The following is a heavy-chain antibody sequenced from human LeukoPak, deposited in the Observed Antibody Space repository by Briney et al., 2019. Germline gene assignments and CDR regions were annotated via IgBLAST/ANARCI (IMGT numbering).Heavy chain of an antibody. CDR3: ARDYMAGATFQIQGPVDY. J-gene: IGHJ4*02. CDR2: INQDGSER. Sequence: GGSLRLSCATSAFTFSDYWMTWVRQAPGKGLEWVANINQDGSERYYVDSVKGRFTISRDNAKSSLYLQMNSLRAEDTAVYYCARDYMAGATFQIQGPVDYWGQGTLVTVSS. CDR1: AFTFSDYW. V-gene: IGHV3-7*01. D-gene: IGHD1-26*01.